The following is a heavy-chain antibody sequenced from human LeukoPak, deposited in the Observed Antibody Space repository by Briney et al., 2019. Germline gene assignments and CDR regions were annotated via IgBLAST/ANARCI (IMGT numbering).Heavy chain of an antibody. Sequence: GESLKISCKGSGYSFTSYWIGWVRQMPGKGLKWMGIIYPGDYDTRYSPSFQGQVTISADKSISTAYLQWSSLKASDTAMYYCARQNKRYNWNDVCFDYWGQGTLVTVSS. CDR3: ARQNKRYNWNDVCFDY. J-gene: IGHJ4*02. CDR2: IYPGDYDT. CDR1: GYSFTSYW. D-gene: IGHD1-20*01. V-gene: IGHV5-51*01.